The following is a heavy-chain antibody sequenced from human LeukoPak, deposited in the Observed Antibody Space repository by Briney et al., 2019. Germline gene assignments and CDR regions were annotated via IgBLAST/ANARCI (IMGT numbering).Heavy chain of an antibody. CDR1: GYTFTDYY. CDR2: INPNSGVT. Sequence: ASVKVSCKASGYTFTDYYMYWVRQPPGQGLEGMGWINPNSGVTNYAQNFQARLTMTSDTSITTAYMELTRLTSDDTAVYYCARMWHTTASGYNWFDSWGQGTLVTVSS. D-gene: IGHD1-1*01. J-gene: IGHJ5*01. CDR3: ARMWHTTASGYNWFDS. V-gene: IGHV1-2*02.